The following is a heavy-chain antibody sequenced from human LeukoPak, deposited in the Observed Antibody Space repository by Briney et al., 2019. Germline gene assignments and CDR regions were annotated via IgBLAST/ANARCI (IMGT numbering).Heavy chain of an antibody. Sequence: GASVNVSCMPSGGTFRNYPISWVRQAPGQGREWMGGILAILRMPNYAEKFRGRVTITADESTTTAYLELNSLRSEDTGVYYCAICSSTWSGDSPDSWGQGALVTVSS. J-gene: IGHJ4*02. CDR1: GGTFRNYP. CDR2: ILAILRMP. CDR3: AICSSTWSGDSPDS. D-gene: IGHD2-2*01. V-gene: IGHV1-69*01.